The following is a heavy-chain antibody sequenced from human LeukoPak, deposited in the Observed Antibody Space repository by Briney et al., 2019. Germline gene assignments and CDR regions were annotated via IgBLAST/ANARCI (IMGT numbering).Heavy chain of an antibody. CDR3: ARLGGYCGGDCYDDY. CDR1: GFTFSSYS. J-gene: IGHJ4*02. CDR2: ISSSSSYI. D-gene: IGHD2-21*01. Sequence: GGSLRLSCAASGFTFSSYSMNWVRQAPGKGLEWVSSISSSSSYIYYADSVKGRFTISRDNAKNSLYLQMNSLRAEDTAVYYCARLGGYCGGDCYDDYWGQGTLVTASS. V-gene: IGHV3-21*01.